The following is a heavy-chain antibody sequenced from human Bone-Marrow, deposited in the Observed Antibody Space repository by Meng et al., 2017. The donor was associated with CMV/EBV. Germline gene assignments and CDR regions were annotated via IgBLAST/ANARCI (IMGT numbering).Heavy chain of an antibody. CDR1: GGTFSSYA. J-gene: IGHJ6*02. Sequence: SVKVSCKASGGTFSSYAISRVRQAPGQGLEWMGGVIPIFGTANYAQKFQGRVTMTRNTSKSTAYMELSSLRSEDTAVYYCAREGSDRSSWYHLYYYYGMDVWGQGTTVTVSS. CDR2: VIPIFGTA. CDR3: AREGSDRSSWYHLYYYYGMDV. V-gene: IGHV1-69*05. D-gene: IGHD6-13*01.